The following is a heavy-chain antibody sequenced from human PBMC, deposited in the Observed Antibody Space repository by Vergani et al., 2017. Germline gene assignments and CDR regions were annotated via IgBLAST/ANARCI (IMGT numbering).Heavy chain of an antibody. Sequence: QVQLVQSGAEVKKPGASVKVSCKASGYTFTGYYMHWVRKAHGQGLEWMGWINPNSGGTNYAQKFQGRVTMTRDTSISTAYMELSRLRSDDTAVYYCARDQGITGTTGSWFDPWGQGTLVTVSS. CDR2: INPNSGGT. D-gene: IGHD1-7*01. J-gene: IGHJ5*02. CDR1: GYTFTGYY. V-gene: IGHV1-2*02. CDR3: ARDQGITGTTGSWFDP.